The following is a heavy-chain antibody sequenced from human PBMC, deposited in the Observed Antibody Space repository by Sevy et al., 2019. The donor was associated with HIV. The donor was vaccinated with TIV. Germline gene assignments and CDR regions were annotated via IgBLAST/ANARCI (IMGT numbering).Heavy chain of an antibody. CDR2: IYSDGRT. CDR1: GITVSSNY. V-gene: IGHV3-66*01. CDR3: ARDRYYDASGYYYYYYGMDV. Sequence: GGSLRLSCAVSGITVSSNYMGWVRQAPGKGLQWVSVIYSDGRTYYPDSVKGRFSISRDNSKNTLYLHMKSLRPEDTAVYYCARDRYYDASGYYYYYYGMDVWGQGTTVTVSS. D-gene: IGHD3-22*01. J-gene: IGHJ6*02.